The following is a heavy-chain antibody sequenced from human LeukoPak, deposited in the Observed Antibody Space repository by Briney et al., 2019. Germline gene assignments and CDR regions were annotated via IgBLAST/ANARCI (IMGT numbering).Heavy chain of an antibody. D-gene: IGHD2-15*01. V-gene: IGHV3-74*01. CDR1: GFSLSGYW. CDR2: NNGDGSTT. Sequence: GGSLRLSCVASGFSLSGYWMYWVRQAPGKGLMYISRNNGDGSTTNYADVVKGRFTMSRDNVKNTLYLQMNSVRVEDTAVYYCARDPRNVGLAPWGQGTLVTVSS. CDR3: ARDPRNVGLAP. J-gene: IGHJ5*02.